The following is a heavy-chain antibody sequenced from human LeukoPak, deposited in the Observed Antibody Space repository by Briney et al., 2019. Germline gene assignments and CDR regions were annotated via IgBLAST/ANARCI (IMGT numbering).Heavy chain of an antibody. Sequence: ASVKVSCKVSGYTLTELSMHWVRQAPGKGLEWMGGFDPEDGETIYAQKFQGRVTMTEDTSTDTAYMELSSLRSEDTAVYYCATGGYCSSTSCFTEFWFDPWGQGTLVTVSS. CDR3: ATGGYCSSTSCFTEFWFDP. D-gene: IGHD2-2*02. J-gene: IGHJ5*02. CDR1: GYTLTELS. CDR2: FDPEDGET. V-gene: IGHV1-24*01.